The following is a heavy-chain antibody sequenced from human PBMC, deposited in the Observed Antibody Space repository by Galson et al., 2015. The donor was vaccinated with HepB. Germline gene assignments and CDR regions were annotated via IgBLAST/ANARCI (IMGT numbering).Heavy chain of an antibody. CDR1: GFTFRNAW. Sequence: SLRLSCAASGFTFRNAWMSWVRQAPGKGLEWVGRIKSKSDGGTTDYAATVKGRFTISRDDSKNTLYLQMNSLKTEDTAVYYCTTSTGYSSGWYNYYYYYGMDVWGQGTTVTVSS. CDR3: TTSTGYSSGWYNYYYYYGMDV. CDR2: IKSKSDGGTT. J-gene: IGHJ6*02. V-gene: IGHV3-15*01. D-gene: IGHD6-19*01.